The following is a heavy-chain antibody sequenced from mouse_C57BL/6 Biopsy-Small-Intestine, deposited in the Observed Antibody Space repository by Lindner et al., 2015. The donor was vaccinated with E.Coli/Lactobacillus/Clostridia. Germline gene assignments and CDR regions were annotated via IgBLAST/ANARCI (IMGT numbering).Heavy chain of an antibody. CDR3: EKGNGYPRYWYFDV. V-gene: IGHV1-47*01. Sequence: VQLQESGAELVKPGASVKMSCKASGYTFTTYPIEWLKQNHGKSLEWIGTFHPYSDDTKYNEKFKGKATLTVEKSSSTVYLELSRLTSDDSGVYYCEKGNGYPRYWYFDVWGTGTTVTVSS. D-gene: IGHD2-2*01. CDR2: FHPYSDDT. J-gene: IGHJ1*03. CDR1: GYTFTTYP.